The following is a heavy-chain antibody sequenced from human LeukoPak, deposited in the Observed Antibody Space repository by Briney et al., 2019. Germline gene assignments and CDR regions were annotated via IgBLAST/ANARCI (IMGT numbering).Heavy chain of an antibody. J-gene: IGHJ4*02. Sequence: SETLSLTCAVTGGSVSNGNWWTWVRQPPGKGLEWIGEILHSGSTHYSPSLKSRVTISVDTSKNQFSLKLSSVTAADTAVYYCARGRGVFWSGYYSDYWGQGTLVTVSS. CDR1: GGSVSNGNW. CDR2: ILHSGST. D-gene: IGHD3-3*01. V-gene: IGHV4-4*02. CDR3: ARGRGVFWSGYYSDY.